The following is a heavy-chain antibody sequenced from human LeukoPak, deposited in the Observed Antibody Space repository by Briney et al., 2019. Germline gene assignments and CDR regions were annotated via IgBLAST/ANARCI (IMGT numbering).Heavy chain of an antibody. V-gene: IGHV4-34*01. CDR2: INHSGST. J-gene: IGHJ4*02. CDR1: GGSFSGYY. CDR3: ARAIAIAAAGVYYFDY. D-gene: IGHD6-13*01. Sequence: PSETLSLTCAVYGGSFSGYYWSWIRQPPGKGLEWIGEINHSGSTNYNPSLKSRVTISVDTSKNQFSLKLSSVTAADTAVYYCARAIAIAAAGVYYFDYWGQGTLVTVSS.